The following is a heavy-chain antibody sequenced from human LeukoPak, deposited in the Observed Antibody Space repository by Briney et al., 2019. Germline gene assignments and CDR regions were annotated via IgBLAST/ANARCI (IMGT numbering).Heavy chain of an antibody. J-gene: IGHJ4*02. D-gene: IGHD6-6*01. CDR2: IYYSGST. V-gene: IGHV4-59*13. CDR1: GGSFSSYY. CDR3: AGEEYSSSSVDY. Sequence: SETLSLTCTVSGGSFSSYYWSWIRQPPGKGLGWIGYIYYSGSTNYNPSLKSRVTISVDTSKNQFSLKLSSVTAADTAVYYCAGEEYSSSSVDYWGQGTLVTVSS.